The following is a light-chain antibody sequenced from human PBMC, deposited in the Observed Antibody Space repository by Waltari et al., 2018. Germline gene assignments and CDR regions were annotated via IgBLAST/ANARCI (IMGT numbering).Light chain of an antibody. J-gene: IGLJ2*01. CDR2: KDS. V-gene: IGLV3-25*03. Sequence: SYELTQPPSVSVSPGQTARITCSGDALPKQYADWYQQKPGQAPVLVMYKDSERPSGIPERFSGSSSGTTVTLTISGVQAEDEADYYCQSADSSGTVVFGGGTKLTVL. CDR1: ALPKQY. CDR3: QSADSSGTVV.